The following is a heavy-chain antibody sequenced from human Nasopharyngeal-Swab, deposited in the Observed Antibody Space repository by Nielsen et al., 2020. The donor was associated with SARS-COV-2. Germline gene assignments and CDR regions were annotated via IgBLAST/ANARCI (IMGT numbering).Heavy chain of an antibody. V-gene: IGHV4-39*07. Sequence: SETLSLTCVVSGASISSRNNYWGWIRQFPGKGLEWIGTIFSSGSTYNPSLKSRVTMSVDTSKNQFSLKLTSVTAADTAVYYCARDESGDYLGLPFDHWGRGTLVTVSS. CDR1: GASISSRNNY. CDR2: IFSSGST. J-gene: IGHJ4*02. CDR3: ARDESGDYLGLPFDH. D-gene: IGHD4-17*01.